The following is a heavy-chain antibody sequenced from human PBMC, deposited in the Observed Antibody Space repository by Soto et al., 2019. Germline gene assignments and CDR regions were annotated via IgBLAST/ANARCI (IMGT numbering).Heavy chain of an antibody. V-gene: IGHV4-30-4*01. CDR2: IYYSGST. CDR3: ARDRIVARIEHYYYYYGMDV. CDR1: GGSISSGDYY. D-gene: IGHD5-12*01. Sequence: SETLSLTCTVSGGSISSGDYYWSWLPQPPGQGLEWLGYIYYSGSTYYAPALKSRVTISVDTSKNQFSLKLSSVTAADTAVYYCARDRIVARIEHYYYYYGMDVWGQGTTVTVSS. J-gene: IGHJ6*02.